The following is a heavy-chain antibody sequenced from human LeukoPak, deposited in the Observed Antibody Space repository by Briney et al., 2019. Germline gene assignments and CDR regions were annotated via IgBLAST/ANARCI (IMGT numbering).Heavy chain of an antibody. D-gene: IGHD2-21*01. V-gene: IGHV3-48*03. Sequence: PGGSLRLSCAASGFTVSSYEMNWVRQAPGKGLEWISYISSSGSTIYYADSVKGRFTISRDNTKNSVYLQMNSLRAEDTAVYYCARGPSANNKLWMDYWGQGTLVTVSS. CDR1: GFTVSSYE. CDR2: ISSSGSTI. CDR3: ARGPSANNKLWMDY. J-gene: IGHJ4*02.